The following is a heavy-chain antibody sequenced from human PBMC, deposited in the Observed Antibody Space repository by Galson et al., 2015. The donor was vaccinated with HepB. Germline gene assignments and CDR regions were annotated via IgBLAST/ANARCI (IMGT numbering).Heavy chain of an antibody. Sequence: SVKVSCKASGGTFSSYAISWVRQAPGQGLEWMGGIIPIFGTANYAQKFQGRVTITADESTSTAYMELSSLRSEDTAVYYCARDFRIAVAGNLNRNYYYYYMDVWGKGTTVTVSS. CDR1: GGTFSSYA. V-gene: IGHV1-69*13. J-gene: IGHJ6*03. CDR3: ARDFRIAVAGNLNRNYYYYYMDV. D-gene: IGHD6-19*01. CDR2: IIPIFGTA.